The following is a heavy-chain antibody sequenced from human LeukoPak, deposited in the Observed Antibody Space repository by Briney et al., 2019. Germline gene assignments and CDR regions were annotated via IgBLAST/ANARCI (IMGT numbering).Heavy chain of an antibody. J-gene: IGHJ4*02. CDR2: INHSGST. CDR1: GGPFSGYY. CDR3: ARQRNYDYVWGRYRQYYFDY. D-gene: IGHD3-16*02. V-gene: IGHV4-34*01. Sequence: PSETLSLTCAVYGGPFSGYYWSWIRQPPGKGLEWIGEINHSGSTNYNPSLKSRVTISVDTSKNQFSLKLSSVTAADTAVYYCARQRNYDYVWGRYRQYYFDYWGQGTLVTVSS.